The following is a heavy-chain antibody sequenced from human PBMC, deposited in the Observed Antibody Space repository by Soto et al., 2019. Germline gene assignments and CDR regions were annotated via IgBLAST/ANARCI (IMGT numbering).Heavy chain of an antibody. J-gene: IGHJ4*02. V-gene: IGHV3-30*18. Sequence: QVQLVESGGGVVQPGRSLRLSCAASGFSFSTYGMHWVRQAPGKGLEWVALISYNGNNKYYADLVKGRFTISRDNSENTLYLQMNNLRAEDTAVYYCVKDLSPSLWFGESLDYWGQGTLVTVSS. CDR3: VKDLSPSLWFGESLDY. CDR1: GFSFSTYG. D-gene: IGHD3-10*01. CDR2: ISYNGNNK.